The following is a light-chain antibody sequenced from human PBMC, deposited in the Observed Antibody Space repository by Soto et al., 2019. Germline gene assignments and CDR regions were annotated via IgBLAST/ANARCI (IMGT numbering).Light chain of an antibody. V-gene: IGKV3-11*01. CDR1: QSVSSY. CDR3: QQRSNRPPT. Sequence: EIVLTQSPATLSLSPGERATLSCRASQSVSSYLAWYQQKPGQAPRLLIYDASNRATGIPARFSGSGSGTDFTLTISSLEPEDFAVYYCQQRSNRPPTFGQGTKMEMK. J-gene: IGKJ2*01. CDR2: DAS.